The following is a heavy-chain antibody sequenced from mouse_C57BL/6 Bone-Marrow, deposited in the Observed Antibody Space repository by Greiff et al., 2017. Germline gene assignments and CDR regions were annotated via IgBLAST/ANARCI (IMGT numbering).Heavy chain of an antibody. CDR1: GYSFTDYN. CDR2: INPNYGTT. Sequence: VQLQQSGPELVKPGASVKISCKASGYSFTDYNMNWVKQSNGKSLEWIGVINPNYGTTSYNQKFKGKDTLTVDQSSSTAYMQLNSLTSEDSAVYYCARNYYGSSQGYFDVWGTGTTVTVSS. J-gene: IGHJ1*03. D-gene: IGHD1-1*01. CDR3: ARNYYGSSQGYFDV. V-gene: IGHV1-39*01.